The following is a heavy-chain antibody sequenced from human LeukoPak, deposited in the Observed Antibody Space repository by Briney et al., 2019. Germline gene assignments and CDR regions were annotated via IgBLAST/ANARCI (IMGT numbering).Heavy chain of an antibody. CDR1: GFTFSSYE. Sequence: PEGSLRLSCAASGFTFSSYEMNWVRQAPGKGLEWVSYISSSGSTIYYADSVKGRFTISRDNAKNSLYLQMNSLRAEDRGVYYCARDTFEPLVIDFWGQGTLVTVSS. J-gene: IGHJ4*02. V-gene: IGHV3-48*03. D-gene: IGHD6-13*01. CDR2: ISSSGSTI. CDR3: ARDTFEPLVIDF.